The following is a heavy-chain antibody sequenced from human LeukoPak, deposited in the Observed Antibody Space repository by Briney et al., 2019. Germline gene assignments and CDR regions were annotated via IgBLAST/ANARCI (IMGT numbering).Heavy chain of an antibody. CDR2: IYYSGSTT. J-gene: IGHJ5*02. V-gene: IGHV4-59*01. CDR1: GGSISGSY. D-gene: IGHD3-10*01. CDR3: ARDSGPWGVFDP. Sequence: SETLSLTCTVSGGSISGSYWSWIRQPPGKGLEWIAYIYYSGSTTNYNPSLKSRVTISIDMSNNHFSLTLKSVTAADKAVYYCARDSGPWGVFDPWGQGTLVTVSS.